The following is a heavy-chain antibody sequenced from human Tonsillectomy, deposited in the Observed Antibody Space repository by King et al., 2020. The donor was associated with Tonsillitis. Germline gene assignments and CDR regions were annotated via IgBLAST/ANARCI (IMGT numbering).Heavy chain of an antibody. V-gene: IGHV3-33*08. CDR1: GFSFSYYG. D-gene: IGHD2-2*01. J-gene: IGHJ6*03. CDR2: IWSDGSNK. Sequence: QLVESGGGVVQPGRSLRLSCAASGFSFSYYGMHWVRQAPGKGLEWVAVIWSDGSNKYYADSVKGRFTISRDKSKNTLYLQMNSLRAEDTAVYYCAREIVVEPAAWENYMDV. CDR3: AREIVVEPAAWENYMDV.